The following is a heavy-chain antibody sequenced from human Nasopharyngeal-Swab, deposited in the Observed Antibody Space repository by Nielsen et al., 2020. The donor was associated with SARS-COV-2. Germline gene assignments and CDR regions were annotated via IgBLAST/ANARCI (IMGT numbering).Heavy chain of an antibody. D-gene: IGHD6-6*01. J-gene: IGHJ6*02. CDR1: GGTFSSYA. CDR2: IIPIFGTA. Sequence: SVKVSCKASGGTFSSYAISWVRQAPGQGLEWMGGIIPIFGTANYAQKFQGRVTITADESTSTAYMELSSLRSDDTAVYYCARGSYSSSSYYYYYGMDVWGQGTTVTVSS. V-gene: IGHV1-69*13. CDR3: ARGSYSSSSYYYYYGMDV.